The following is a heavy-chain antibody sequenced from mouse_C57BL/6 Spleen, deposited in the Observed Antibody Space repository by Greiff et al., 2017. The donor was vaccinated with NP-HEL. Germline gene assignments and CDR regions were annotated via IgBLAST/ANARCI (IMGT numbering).Heavy chain of an antibody. CDR2: IYPGSGST. CDR1: GYTFTSYW. Sequence: VQLQQPGAELVKPGASVKMSCKASGYTFTSYWITWVKQRPGQGLEWIGDIYPGSGSTNYNEKFKSKATLTVDTSSSTAYMQLSSLTSEDSAVYYCARAYYYGRPSWFAYWGQGTLVTVSA. CDR3: ARAYYYGRPSWFAY. J-gene: IGHJ3*01. V-gene: IGHV1-55*01. D-gene: IGHD1-1*01.